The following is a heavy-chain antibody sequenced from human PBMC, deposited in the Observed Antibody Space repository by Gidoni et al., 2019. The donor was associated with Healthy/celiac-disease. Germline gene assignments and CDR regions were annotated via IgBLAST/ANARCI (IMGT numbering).Heavy chain of an antibody. D-gene: IGHD4-4*01. V-gene: IGHV3-66*02. CDR3: VRRPEYSNPLRYYGMDV. J-gene: IGHJ6*02. Sequence: EVQLVESGGGLVQPGGSLRLSCAASGFTVSSHYMSWVRQAPGKGLEWVSVIYSGGSTYYADSVKGRFTISRDNSKNTLYLQMNSLRAEDTAVYYCVRRPEYSNPLRYYGMDVWGQGTTVTVSS. CDR1: GFTVSSHY. CDR2: IYSGGST.